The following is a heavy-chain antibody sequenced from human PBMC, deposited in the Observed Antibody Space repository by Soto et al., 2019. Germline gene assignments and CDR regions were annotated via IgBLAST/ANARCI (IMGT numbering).Heavy chain of an antibody. D-gene: IGHD2-2*01. J-gene: IGHJ4*02. Sequence: LSLTCTVSGGSISSGGYYWSWIRQHPGKGLEWIGYIYYSGSTYYNPSLKSRVTISVDTSKNQFSLKLSSVTAADTAVYYCARAGSSSSSHEFDYWGQGTLVTVSS. V-gene: IGHV4-31*03. CDR1: GGSISSGGYY. CDR3: ARAGSSSSSHEFDY. CDR2: IYYSGST.